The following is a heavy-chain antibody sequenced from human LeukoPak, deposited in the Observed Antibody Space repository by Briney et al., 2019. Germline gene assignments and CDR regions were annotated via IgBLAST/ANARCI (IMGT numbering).Heavy chain of an antibody. J-gene: IGHJ4*02. CDR2: INPNSGGT. CDR3: AIHWFGELSRFDY. D-gene: IGHD3-10*01. CDR1: VYTFTRYY. V-gene: IGHV1-2*06. Sequence: GASVKVSCKPSVYTFTRYYMHWVRQAPAQGLEWMGRINPNSGGTNYAQKVQGRVTMTRDTSISTAYMELSRLRSDDTAVYYCAIHWFGELSRFDYWGEGTLVTVSS.